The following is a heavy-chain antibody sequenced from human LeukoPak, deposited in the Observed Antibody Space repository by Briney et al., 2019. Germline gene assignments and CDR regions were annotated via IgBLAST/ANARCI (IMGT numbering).Heavy chain of an antibody. J-gene: IGHJ4*02. CDR3: AKDRHSSGGRGGDFDY. CDR2: ISYDGSNK. CDR1: GFTFSNYG. D-gene: IGHD6-19*01. Sequence: QPGRSLRLSCAASGFTFSNYGMHWVRQAPGKGLEWVAVISYDGSNKYYADSVKGRFTISRDNSKNTLYLQMDSLRAEDTAGYHCAKDRHSSGGRGGDFDYWGQGTLVTVSS. V-gene: IGHV3-30*18.